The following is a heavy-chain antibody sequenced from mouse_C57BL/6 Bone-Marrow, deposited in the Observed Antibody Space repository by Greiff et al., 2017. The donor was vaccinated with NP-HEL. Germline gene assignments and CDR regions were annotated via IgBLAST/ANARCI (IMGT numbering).Heavy chain of an antibody. CDR3: AVGSSYLDWYFDV. Sequence: QVQLQQSGAELVRPGTSVKMSCKASGYTFTNYWIGWAKQRPGHGLEWIGDIYPGGGYTNYNEKFKGKATLTADKSSSTAYMQFSSLTSEDSAIYYCAVGSSYLDWYFDVWGTGTTVTVSS. V-gene: IGHV1-63*01. CDR1: GYTFTNYW. J-gene: IGHJ1*03. D-gene: IGHD1-1*01. CDR2: IYPGGGYT.